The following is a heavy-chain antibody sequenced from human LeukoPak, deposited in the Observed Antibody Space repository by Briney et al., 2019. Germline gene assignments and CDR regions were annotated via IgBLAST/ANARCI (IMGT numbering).Heavy chain of an antibody. CDR1: GGSISSGGYY. CDR3: ARRYYSGPFDY. CDR2: IYYSGST. V-gene: IGHV4-31*03. Sequence: KPSQTLSLTCTVSGGSISSGGYYWSWIRQHPGKGLEWIGYIYYSGSTYYNPSLKSRVTISVDTSKNQFSLKLTSVTAADTAVYYCARRYYSGPFDYWGQGTLVTVSS. D-gene: IGHD3-10*01. J-gene: IGHJ4*02.